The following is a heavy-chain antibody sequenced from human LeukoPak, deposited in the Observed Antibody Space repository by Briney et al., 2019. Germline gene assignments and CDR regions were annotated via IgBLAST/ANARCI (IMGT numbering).Heavy chain of an antibody. CDR2: SYYSGST. D-gene: IGHD3-3*01. J-gene: IGHJ4*02. V-gene: IGHV4-30-4*08. CDR1: GGSISSGDYY. CDR3: ARIENSFWSGSYYFDY. Sequence: SQTLSLTCTVSGGSISSGDYYWSWIRQPPGKGLDWIGYSYYSGSTYYNPSLKSRVTISVDTSKNQFSLKLSSVSAADTAVYYCARIENSFWSGSYYFDYWGQGTLVTVSS.